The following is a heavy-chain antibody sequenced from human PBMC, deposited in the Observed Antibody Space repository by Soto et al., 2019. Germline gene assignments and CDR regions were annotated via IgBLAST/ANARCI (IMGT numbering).Heavy chain of an antibody. Sequence: SETLSLTCAVYGGSFSGYYWSWIRQPPGKGLEWIGEINHSGSTNYNPSLKSRVTISVDTSKNQFSLKLSSVTAADTAVYYCARRSRSSFRAVSTPNNWFDPWGQGTLVTVSA. J-gene: IGHJ5*02. CDR2: INHSGST. D-gene: IGHD6-6*01. CDR1: GGSFSGYY. CDR3: ARRSRSSFRAVSTPNNWFDP. V-gene: IGHV4-34*01.